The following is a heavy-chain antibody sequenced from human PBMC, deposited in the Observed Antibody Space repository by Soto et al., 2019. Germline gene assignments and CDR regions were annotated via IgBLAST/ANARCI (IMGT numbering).Heavy chain of an antibody. J-gene: IGHJ5*02. Sequence: ASVKVSCKASGYSLSGYYLHWVRQAPGQGPEWMGWINPNSGGTKYVQKFQGRVTMTRDTSISTVYLELSRLRSDDTAVSYCARGWGIAAPGPNLFDPWGQGTLVTVSS. V-gene: IGHV1-2*02. CDR2: INPNSGGT. CDR1: GYSLSGYY. CDR3: ARGWGIAAPGPNLFDP. D-gene: IGHD6-13*01.